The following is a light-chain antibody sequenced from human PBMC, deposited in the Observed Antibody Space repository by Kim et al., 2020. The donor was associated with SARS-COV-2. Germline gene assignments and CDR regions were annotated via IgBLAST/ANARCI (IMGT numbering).Light chain of an antibody. CDR1: SRRSYY. CDR3: NSRDSSGNHVV. Sequence: ALGQTVRITCQGDSRRSYYASWYQQKPGQAPVLVIYGKNNRPSGIPDRFSGSSSGNTASLTITGAQAEDEADYCCNSRDSSGNHVVFGGGTKLTVL. J-gene: IGLJ2*01. CDR2: GKN. V-gene: IGLV3-19*01.